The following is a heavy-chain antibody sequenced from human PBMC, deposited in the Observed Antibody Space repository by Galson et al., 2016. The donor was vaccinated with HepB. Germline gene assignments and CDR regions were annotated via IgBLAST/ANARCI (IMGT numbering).Heavy chain of an antibody. Sequence: QSGAEVKKPGESLKISCKDSGNSFATNWIGWVRQMPGEGLEWMGIIYPGDSDARYSPSFQGQVTISADKSISTAYLQWSSLRASDTAMYFCARPRGYDNYFDYWGQGTLVTVSS. CDR1: GNSFATNW. V-gene: IGHV5-51*01. D-gene: IGHD5-12*01. J-gene: IGHJ4*02. CDR2: IYPGDSDA. CDR3: ARPRGYDNYFDY.